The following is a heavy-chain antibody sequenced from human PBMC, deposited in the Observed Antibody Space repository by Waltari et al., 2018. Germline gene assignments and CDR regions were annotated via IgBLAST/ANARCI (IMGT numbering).Heavy chain of an antibody. CDR2: INPNSGGT. V-gene: IGHV1-2*02. J-gene: IGHJ5*02. CDR1: GYTFTGYY. CDR3: ARRRMVRGVKGNWFDP. Sequence: QVQLVQSGAEVKKPGASVKVSCKASGYTFTGYYLHWVRQAPGQGLEWMGWINPNSGGTNYAQKFQGRVTMTRDTSISTAYMELSRLRSDDTAVYYCARRRMVRGVKGNWFDPWGQGTLVTVSS. D-gene: IGHD3-10*01.